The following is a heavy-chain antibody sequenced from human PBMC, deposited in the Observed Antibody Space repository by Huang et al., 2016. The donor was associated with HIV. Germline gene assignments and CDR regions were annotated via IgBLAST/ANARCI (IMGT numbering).Heavy chain of an antibody. CDR1: GWSFGCYQ. V-gene: IGHV4-34*02. D-gene: IGHD2-21*02. J-gene: IGHJ1*01. CDR3: ARGLRFCRGGDCFPTHFQH. CDR2: INHSGSA. Sequence: QVRLEQWGAGLLKPSETLSLTCAVYGWSFGCYQWTWIRQSPGKGLEWIGGINHSGSATSKPARKNRGTITGDMSKNQFSRKRTSLTVTDTAGEFCARGLRFCRGGDCFPTHFQHWSQG.